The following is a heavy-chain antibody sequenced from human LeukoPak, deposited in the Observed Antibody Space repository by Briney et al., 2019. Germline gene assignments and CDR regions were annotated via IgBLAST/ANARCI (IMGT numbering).Heavy chain of an antibody. CDR2: IYSGGST. CDR1: GFTVSSDY. J-gene: IGHJ4*02. D-gene: IGHD3-16*01. V-gene: IGHV3-53*01. Sequence: PGGSLRLSCAASGFTVSSDYMSWVRQAPGKGLEWVSVIYSGGSTYYADSVKGRFTISRDNSKNTLYLQMNSLRAEDTAVYYCTRGYYTGGLDYWGQGTLVTVSS. CDR3: TRGYYTGGLDY.